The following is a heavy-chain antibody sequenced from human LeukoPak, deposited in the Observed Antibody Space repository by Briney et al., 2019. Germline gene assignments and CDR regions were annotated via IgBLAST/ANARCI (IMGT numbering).Heavy chain of an antibody. CDR3: ARYVVYGSGKYYFDY. CDR2: INYSGST. D-gene: IGHD3-10*01. CDR1: GGSVSSTTYY. V-gene: IGHV4-39*01. Sequence: SEILSLTCTVSGGSVSSTTYYWSWIRQPPGKGLEWIAPINYSGSTYYNPSLKSRVTISVDTSENQFSLRLSSVTAADTAVYYCARYVVYGSGKYYFDYWGQGTLVTVSS. J-gene: IGHJ4*02.